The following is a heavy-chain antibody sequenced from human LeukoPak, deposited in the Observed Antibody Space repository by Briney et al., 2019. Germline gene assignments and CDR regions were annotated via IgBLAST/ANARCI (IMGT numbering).Heavy chain of an antibody. Sequence: SETLSLTCAVSSGSISSSNWWSWVRQPPGKGLEWIGEINHSGSTHYTPSLKSRVTISGDTSDNQFSLKVISVTAADAAVYYCALGYNDIWERWSRGTLVTVSS. CDR3: ALGYNDIWER. V-gene: IGHV4-4*02. J-gene: IGHJ4*02. D-gene: IGHD5-24*01. CDR1: SGSISSSNW. CDR2: INHSGST.